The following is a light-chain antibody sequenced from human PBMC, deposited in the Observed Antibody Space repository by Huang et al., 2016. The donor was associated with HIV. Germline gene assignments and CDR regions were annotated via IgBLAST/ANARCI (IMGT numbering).Light chain of an antibody. CDR1: QSVLYSANNNNY. CDR3: QQYYSSPLT. J-gene: IGKJ4*01. V-gene: IGKV4-1*01. Sequence: DIVMTQSPDSLTVSLGERATINCKSSQSVLYSANNNNYLAWYKQKPGQPPKLLIYWASTRDSGVPDRFSGSGSETDFTLTISSLQAEDVAVYYCQQYYSSPLTFGGGTKVEIK. CDR2: WAS.